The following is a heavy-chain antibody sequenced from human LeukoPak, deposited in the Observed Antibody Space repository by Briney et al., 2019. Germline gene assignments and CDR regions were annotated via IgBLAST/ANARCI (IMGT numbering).Heavy chain of an antibody. CDR2: IGTAGDT. J-gene: IGHJ6*02. CDR1: GFTFSSYD. D-gene: IGHD3-22*01. CDR3: ARGRSSGYPLYGMDV. Sequence: PGGSLRLSCAASGFTFSSYDMHWVRQATGKGLEWVSAIGTAGDTYYPGSVKGRFTISRENAKNSLYLQMNSLRAGDTAVYYCARGRSSGYPLYGMDVWGQGTTVTVSS. V-gene: IGHV3-13*01.